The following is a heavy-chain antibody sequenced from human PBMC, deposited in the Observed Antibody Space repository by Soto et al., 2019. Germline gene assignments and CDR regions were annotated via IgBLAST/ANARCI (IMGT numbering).Heavy chain of an antibody. CDR1: GFTFSSYA. D-gene: IGHD2-15*01. J-gene: IGHJ4*02. CDR3: AKDRSVVEGLGY. Sequence: EVQLLASGGGLVQPGGSLRLSCAASGFTFSSYATSWVRQAPGKGLEWVSAISGSGGSIYYADSVKVRFTISRDNSKNTLYLQMNSLRAEDTAVYYCAKDRSVVEGLGYCGQGTLVTVSS. CDR2: ISGSGGSI. V-gene: IGHV3-23*01.